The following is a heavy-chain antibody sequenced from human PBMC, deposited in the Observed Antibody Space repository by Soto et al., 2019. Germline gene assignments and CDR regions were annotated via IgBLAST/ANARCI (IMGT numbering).Heavy chain of an antibody. D-gene: IGHD1-26*01. CDR1: GFIFNNFA. V-gene: IGHV3-23*01. J-gene: IGHJ4*02. Sequence: HPGGSLRLSCAASGFIFNNFAMSWVRQAPGKGLEWVSTISGTGSSTYYADSVQGRFTISRDNSKNTLYLQMNSLRAEDTAVYYCAKVGGSGSYYVADWGQGTLVTVSS. CDR3: AKVGGSGSYYVAD. CDR2: ISGTGSST.